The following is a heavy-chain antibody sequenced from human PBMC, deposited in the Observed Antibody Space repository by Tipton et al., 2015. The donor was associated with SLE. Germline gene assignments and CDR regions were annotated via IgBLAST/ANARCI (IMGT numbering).Heavy chain of an antibody. CDR1: GFTFDDYA. CDR3: AKAGDTAMVYFDY. CDR2: ISWNSGSI. V-gene: IGHV3-9*01. D-gene: IGHD5-18*01. J-gene: IGHJ4*02. Sequence: SLRLSCAASGFTFDDYAMHWVRQAPGKGLEWVSGISWNSGSIGYADSVKGRFTISRDNAKNSLYLQMNSLRAEDTALYYCAKAGDTAMVYFDYWGQGTLVNFSS.